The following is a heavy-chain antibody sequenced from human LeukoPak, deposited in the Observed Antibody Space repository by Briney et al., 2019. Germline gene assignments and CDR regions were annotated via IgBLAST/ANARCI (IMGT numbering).Heavy chain of an antibody. CDR2: ISAYNGNT. CDR1: GYTFTSYG. Sequence: ASVKVSCKASGYTFTSYGISWVRQAPGQGLEWMGWISAYNGNTNYAQKLQGRVTMTTDTSTSTAYMELSSLRSEDTAVYYCASTTYCSGGSCYWSHRVPFDYWGQGTLVTVSS. D-gene: IGHD2-15*01. V-gene: IGHV1-18*01. J-gene: IGHJ4*02. CDR3: ASTTYCSGGSCYWSHRVPFDY.